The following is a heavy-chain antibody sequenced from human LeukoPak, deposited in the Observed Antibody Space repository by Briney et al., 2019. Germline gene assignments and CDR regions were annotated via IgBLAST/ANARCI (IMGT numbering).Heavy chain of an antibody. D-gene: IGHD3-22*01. V-gene: IGHV4-34*01. CDR2: INHSGST. CDR1: GGSFSGYY. Sequence: SETLSLTCAVYGGSFSGYYWSWIRQPPGKGLEWIGEINHSGSTNYNPSLKSRVTISVDTSKNQFSLKLSSVTAADTAVYYCARRSYSSGYYHRSYYFDYWGQGTLVTVSS. CDR3: ARRSYSSGYYHRSYYFDY. J-gene: IGHJ4*02.